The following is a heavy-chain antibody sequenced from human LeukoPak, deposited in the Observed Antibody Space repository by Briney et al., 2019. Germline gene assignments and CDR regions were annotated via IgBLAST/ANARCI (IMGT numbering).Heavy chain of an antibody. Sequence: GASVEVSCKASGGTFSSYAISWVRQAPGQGLEWMGGIIPIFGTANYAQKFQGRVTITADESTSTAYMELSSLRSEDTAVYYCARGAEGGIAAPTIDYWGQGTLVTVSS. CDR1: GGTFSSYA. D-gene: IGHD6-13*01. J-gene: IGHJ4*02. V-gene: IGHV1-69*13. CDR2: IIPIFGTA. CDR3: ARGAEGGIAAPTIDY.